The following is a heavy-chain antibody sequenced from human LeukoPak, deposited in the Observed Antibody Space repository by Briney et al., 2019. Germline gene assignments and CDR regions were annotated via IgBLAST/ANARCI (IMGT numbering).Heavy chain of an antibody. J-gene: IGHJ5*02. V-gene: IGHV1-69*04. CDR2: IVPILGIA. D-gene: IGHD3-16*01. Sequence: ASVKVSCKASGGTFSSYAISWVRQAPGQGLEWRGRIVPILGIANYAQKFQGRVTITADKSTSTAYMELSSLRSEDTAVYYCAREMGGDYELYNWFDPWGQGTLVTVSS. CDR1: GGTFSSYA. CDR3: AREMGGDYELYNWFDP.